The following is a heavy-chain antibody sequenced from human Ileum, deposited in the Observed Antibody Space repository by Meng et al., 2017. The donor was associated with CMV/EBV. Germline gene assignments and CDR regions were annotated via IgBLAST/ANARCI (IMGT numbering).Heavy chain of an antibody. Sequence: SVNVSCKTSGYTFNNYYIHWFRQAPGQGHEWMGWINPNNGAATYTQKYPGTVTMTRETSISTAYLELIRLTSDEAAVYFCARGQGGRSPGTNWLEPWGQGTLVTVSS. CDR1: GYTFNNYY. CDR3: ARGQGGRSPGTNWLEP. V-gene: IGHV1-2*02. D-gene: IGHD1/OR15-1a*01. J-gene: IGHJ5*02. CDR2: INPNNGAA.